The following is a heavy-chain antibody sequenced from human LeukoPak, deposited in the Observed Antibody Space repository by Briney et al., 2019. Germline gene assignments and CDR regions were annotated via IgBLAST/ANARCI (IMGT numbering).Heavy chain of an antibody. V-gene: IGHV4-39*07. CDR1: GDSITSGGYY. J-gene: IGHJ5*02. D-gene: IGHD4/OR15-4a*01. CDR3: ARRDYAAWFDP. CDR2: VYYTGSI. Sequence: PSETLSLTCSVSGDSITSGGYYWAWLRHPPGKGLEWIGSVYYTGSINYKPSLKGRVSISRDMSKNQFSLNVNSVDATDTAVYYCARRDYAAWFDPWGQGTLVTVSS.